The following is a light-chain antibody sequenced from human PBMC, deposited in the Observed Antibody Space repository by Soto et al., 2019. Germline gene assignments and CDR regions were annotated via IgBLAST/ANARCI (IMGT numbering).Light chain of an antibody. Sequence: QSALTQPASVSGSPGQSITISCTGTSSDVGNYNYVSWYQQHPGKAPKLMIYDVTNRPSGVSNRFSGSKSGSTASLTISGLQAEDEANYYCSSYTSSSTLVFGGGTKLTVL. CDR2: DVT. J-gene: IGLJ2*01. CDR3: SSYTSSSTLV. V-gene: IGLV2-14*03. CDR1: SSDVGNYNY.